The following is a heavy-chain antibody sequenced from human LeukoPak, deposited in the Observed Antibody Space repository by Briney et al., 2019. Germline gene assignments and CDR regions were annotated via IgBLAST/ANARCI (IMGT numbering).Heavy chain of an antibody. CDR1: GYTFTDYT. CDR3: ARDCGGDCYDFSHWFDP. Sequence: ASVKVSCKASGYTFTDYTMHWLRQAPGQRLDWMGWINGGSGNTKYSPEFQGRVTITRDTSASTAYMELSSLRSDDTAVYYCARDCGGDCYDFSHWFDPWGQGTLVTVSS. CDR2: INGGSGNT. J-gene: IGHJ5*02. V-gene: IGHV1-3*01. D-gene: IGHD2-21*02.